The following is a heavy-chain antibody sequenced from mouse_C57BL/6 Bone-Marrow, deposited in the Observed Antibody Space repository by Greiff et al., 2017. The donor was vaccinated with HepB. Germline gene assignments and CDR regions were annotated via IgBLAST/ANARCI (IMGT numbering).Heavy chain of an antibody. CDR1: GYTFTSYW. V-gene: IGHV1-61*01. Sequence: QVQLQQPGAELVRPGSSVKLSCKASGYTFTSYWMDWVKQRPGQGLEWIGNIYPSDSETHSNQKFKDKATMTVDKSSSTAYMQLSSLTSEDSAVYYGARPLNYGSSNYAMDYWGQGTSVTVSS. D-gene: IGHD1-1*01. CDR2: IYPSDSET. CDR3: ARPLNYGSSNYAMDY. J-gene: IGHJ4*01.